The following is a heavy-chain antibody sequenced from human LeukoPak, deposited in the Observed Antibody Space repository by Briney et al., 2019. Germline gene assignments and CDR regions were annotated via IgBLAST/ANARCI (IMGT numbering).Heavy chain of an antibody. CDR3: AKDRGSMVRGVIMDY. D-gene: IGHD3-10*01. CDR1: GFTFSSYW. J-gene: IGHJ4*02. V-gene: IGHV3-7*03. Sequence: GGSLRLSCAASGFTFSSYWMSWVRQAPGKGLEWVANIKQDGSEKYYVDSVKGRFTISRDNAKNSLYLQMNSLRAEDTAVYYCAKDRGSMVRGVIMDYWGQGTLVTVSS. CDR2: IKQDGSEK.